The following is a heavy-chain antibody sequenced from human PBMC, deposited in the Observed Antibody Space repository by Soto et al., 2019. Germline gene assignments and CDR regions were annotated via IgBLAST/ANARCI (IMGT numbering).Heavy chain of an antibody. Sequence: EVQLLESGGVLVQPGGSLRLSCAASGFTFSTYAMSWVRQAPGKGLEWVSAVLVGGGTTFYADSVRGRFTISRDDSKNTLFLQMKDLRADDTAVYYCAKPALGCGGDCYSASWGQGTLVTVSS. D-gene: IGHD2-21*02. J-gene: IGHJ5*02. V-gene: IGHV3-23*01. CDR1: GFTFSTYA. CDR3: AKPALGCGGDCYSAS. CDR2: VLVGGGTT.